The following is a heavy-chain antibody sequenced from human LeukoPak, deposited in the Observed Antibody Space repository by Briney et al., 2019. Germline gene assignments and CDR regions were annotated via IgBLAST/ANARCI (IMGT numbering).Heavy chain of an antibody. CDR3: ARAHRGFDP. CDR1: GGSISSYY. CDR2: VYYTGRT. J-gene: IGHJ5*02. Sequence: SETLCLTCTVSGGSISSYYWSWIRQPPGKGLEWIGYVYYTGRTSYNPSLKSRVTISVDSSKNHFSLKLNSVTAADTAVYYCARAHRGFDPWGQGTLDPVSS. D-gene: IGHD1-14*01. V-gene: IGHV4-59*01.